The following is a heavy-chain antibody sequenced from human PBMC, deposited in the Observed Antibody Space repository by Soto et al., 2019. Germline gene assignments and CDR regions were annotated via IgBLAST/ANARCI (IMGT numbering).Heavy chain of an antibody. CDR2: ISAYNGNT. V-gene: IGHV1-18*01. J-gene: IGHJ4*02. D-gene: IGHD2-15*01. CDR3: ARGRTPIDY. Sequence: ASVKVSCKASGYTFTNFGISWVRQAPGQGIEWMGWISAYNGNTNYAQNFQGRVTMTTDTPTSTAYMELRSLRSDATAVYYCARGRTPIDYWGQGTLVTVSS. CDR1: GYTFTNFG.